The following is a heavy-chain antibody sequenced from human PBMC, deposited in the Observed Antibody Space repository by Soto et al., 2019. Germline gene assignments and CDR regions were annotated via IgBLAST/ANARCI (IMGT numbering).Heavy chain of an antibody. CDR1: GFTFSSYG. D-gene: IGHD3-22*01. Sequence: QVQLVESGGGVVQPGRSLRLSCAASGFTFSSYGMHWVRQAPGKGLEWVAVIWYDGSNKYYADSVKGRFTISRDNSKNTLYLQMNSLRAEDTAVYYCARGSEEDYYDSSGYYYNYWGQGTLVTVSS. CDR2: IWYDGSNK. CDR3: ARGSEEDYYDSSGYYYNY. V-gene: IGHV3-33*01. J-gene: IGHJ4*02.